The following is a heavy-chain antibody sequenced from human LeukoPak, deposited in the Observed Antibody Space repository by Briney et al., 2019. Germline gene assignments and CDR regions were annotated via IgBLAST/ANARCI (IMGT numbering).Heavy chain of an antibody. CDR1: GHSIDSGYH. CDR2: IYYSGSI. Sequence: PSETLSHTCTVSGHSIDSGYHWGWIRQPPGKGLEWIGYIYYSGSINYNPSLKSRVTISVDTSKNQFSLKLSSVTAADTAVYYCARTSWLQSSYYFDYWGQGTLVTVSS. D-gene: IGHD5-24*01. V-gene: IGHV4-59*08. J-gene: IGHJ4*02. CDR3: ARTSWLQSSYYFDY.